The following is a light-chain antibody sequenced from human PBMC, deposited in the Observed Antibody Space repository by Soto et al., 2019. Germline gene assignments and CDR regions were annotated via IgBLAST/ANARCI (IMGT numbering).Light chain of an antibody. CDR2: QAS. V-gene: IGKV1-5*03. Sequence: DIQMTQSPSTLSASVGDRVTITCRASQSISRWLAWYQQKPGKAPKLLIYQASTLEAGVPSRFSGTGSGTEFTLTISSLQPDDFATYFCQESYSVPLFTFGPGTKVDIK. CDR1: QSISRW. J-gene: IGKJ3*01. CDR3: QESYSVPLFT.